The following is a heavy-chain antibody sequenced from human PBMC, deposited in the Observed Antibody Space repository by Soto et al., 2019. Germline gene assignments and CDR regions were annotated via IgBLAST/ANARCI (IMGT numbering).Heavy chain of an antibody. CDR1: GFTFSSYA. D-gene: IGHD6-6*01. Sequence: GGSLRLSCAASGFTFSSYAMSWVRQAPGKGLEWVSAISGSGGSTYYADSVKGRFTISRDNSKNTLYLQMNSLRAEDTSVYYCAKDLAIAARPGSDYWGQGTLVTVSS. CDR3: AKDLAIAARPGSDY. J-gene: IGHJ4*02. V-gene: IGHV3-23*01. CDR2: ISGSGGST.